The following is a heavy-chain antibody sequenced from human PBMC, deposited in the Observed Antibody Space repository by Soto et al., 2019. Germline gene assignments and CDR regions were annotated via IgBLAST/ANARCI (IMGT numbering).Heavy chain of an antibody. D-gene: IGHD3-10*01. Sequence: QVQLQESGPGLVKPSETLSLTCTVSGGSISSYYWSWIRQPPGKGLEWIGDIYYSGSTNYNPSLKSRVTISVDTSKNQFSLKLSSVTAADTAVHYCARRYGLSAFDIWGQGTMVTVSS. CDR2: IYYSGST. CDR1: GGSISSYY. V-gene: IGHV4-59*08. CDR3: ARRYGLSAFDI. J-gene: IGHJ3*02.